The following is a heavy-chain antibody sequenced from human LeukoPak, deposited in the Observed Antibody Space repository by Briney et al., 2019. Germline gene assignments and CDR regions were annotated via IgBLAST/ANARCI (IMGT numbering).Heavy chain of an antibody. Sequence: SETLSLTCTVSGGSISSYYWSWIRQPPGKGLEWIGYIYYSGSTNYNPSLKSRVTISVDMSKNQFSLRLNSVTDADTAVYYCASQVVIVPAPPREFDYWGQGTLVTVSS. D-gene: IGHD2-2*01. CDR1: GGSISSYY. CDR2: IYYSGST. V-gene: IGHV4-59*12. CDR3: ASQVVIVPAPPREFDY. J-gene: IGHJ4*02.